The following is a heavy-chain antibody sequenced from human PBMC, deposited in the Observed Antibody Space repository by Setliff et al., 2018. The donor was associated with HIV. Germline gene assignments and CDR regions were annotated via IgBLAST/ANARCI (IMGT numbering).Heavy chain of an antibody. CDR1: GGSFSGYY. J-gene: IGHJ3*02. CDR3: ARFPLLHKNAFDI. V-gene: IGHV4-34*01. CDR2: INHSGST. Sequence: LSLTCAVYGGSFSGYYWSWIRQPPGKGPEWIGEINHSGSTNYNPSLKSRVTISVDTSRNQFSLNLSSVTAADTAVYYCARFPLLHKNAFDIWGQGTMVTVSS. D-gene: IGHD2-15*01.